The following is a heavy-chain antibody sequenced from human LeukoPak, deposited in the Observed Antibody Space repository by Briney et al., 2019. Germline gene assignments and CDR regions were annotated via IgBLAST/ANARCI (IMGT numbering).Heavy chain of an antibody. J-gene: IGHJ4*02. CDR3: ARDLTHLHPASQGDY. CDR2: INPNSGGT. CDR1: GYTFTGYY. D-gene: IGHD3-9*01. V-gene: IGHV1-2*02. Sequence: ASVKVSCKASGYTFTGYYMHGVRQAPGQGLEWMGWINPNSGGTNYAQKFQGRGTMTRDTANSTAYMEQSGVRADDTAVYHCARDLTHLHPASQGDYWGQGTLVTVSS.